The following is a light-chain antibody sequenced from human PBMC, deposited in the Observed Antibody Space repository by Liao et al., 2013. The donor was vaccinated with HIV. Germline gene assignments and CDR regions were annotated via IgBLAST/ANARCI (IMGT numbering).Light chain of an antibody. V-gene: IGLV3-25*02. CDR3: YSAADNIVV. CDR2: KDS. Sequence: SYELTQPPSVSVSPGQTARITCSGDALPNQYAYWYQQRPGQAPVLVIYKDSERPSGIPERFSGSSSGTTVTLTISGVQVEDEADYYCYSAADNIVVFGGGTKLTVL. CDR1: ALPNQY. J-gene: IGLJ2*01.